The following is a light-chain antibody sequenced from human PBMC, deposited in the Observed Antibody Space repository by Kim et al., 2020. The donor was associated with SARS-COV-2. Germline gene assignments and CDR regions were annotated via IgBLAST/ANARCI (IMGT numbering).Light chain of an antibody. V-gene: IGKV1-6*01. J-gene: IGKJ1*01. CDR3: LQDDHHPWT. Sequence: AIQMTQSPSSLSASVGETVTITCRASQAMRNDLSWYQQRPGKAPKLLIYAASRLESGVPSRFSGSGYGTDFTLTISGLQPEDFATYYCLQDDHHPWTFGQGTKVDIK. CDR1: QAMRND. CDR2: AAS.